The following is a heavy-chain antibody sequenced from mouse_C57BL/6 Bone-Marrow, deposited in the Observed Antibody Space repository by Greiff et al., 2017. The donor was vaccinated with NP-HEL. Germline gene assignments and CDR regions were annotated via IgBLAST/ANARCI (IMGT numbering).Heavy chain of an antibody. V-gene: IGHV3-1*01. Sequence: EVKLVESGPGMVKPSQSLSLTCTVTGYSITSGYDWHWIRHFPGNKLEWMGYISYSGSTNYNPSLKSRISITHATSKNHFFLKLNSVTTEDTATYYCARSNWSWFAYWGQGTLVTVSA. D-gene: IGHD4-1*01. CDR2: ISYSGST. J-gene: IGHJ3*01. CDR3: ARSNWSWFAY. CDR1: GYSITSGYD.